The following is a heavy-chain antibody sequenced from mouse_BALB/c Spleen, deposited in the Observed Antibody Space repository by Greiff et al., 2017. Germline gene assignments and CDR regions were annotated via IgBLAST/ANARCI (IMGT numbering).Heavy chain of an antibody. CDR2: ISYSGST. CDR1: GYSITSDYA. Sequence: EVKLEESGPGLVKPSQSLSLTCTVTGYSITSDYAWNWIRQFPGNKLEWMGYISYSGSTSYNPSLKSRISITRDTSKNQFFLQLNSVTTEDTATYYCARGNWDVGYYAMDYWGQGTSVTVSS. J-gene: IGHJ4*01. D-gene: IGHD4-1*02. CDR3: ARGNWDVGYYAMDY. V-gene: IGHV3-2*02.